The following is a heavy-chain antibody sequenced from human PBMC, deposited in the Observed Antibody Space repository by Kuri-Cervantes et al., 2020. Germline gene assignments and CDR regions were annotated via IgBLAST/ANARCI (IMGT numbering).Heavy chain of an antibody. CDR1: GGSISSYY. Sequence: GSLRLSCTVSGGSISSYYWSWIRQPPGKGLEWIGYIYYSGSTNYNPSLKSRVTISVDTSKNQFSLKLSSVTAADTAVYYCARGRSGYYHPYWGQGTLVTVSS. V-gene: IGHV4-59*01. CDR2: IYYSGST. J-gene: IGHJ4*02. D-gene: IGHD3-22*01. CDR3: ARGRSGYYHPY.